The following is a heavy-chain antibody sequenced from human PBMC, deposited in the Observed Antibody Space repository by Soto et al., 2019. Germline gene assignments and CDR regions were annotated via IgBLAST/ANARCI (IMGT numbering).Heavy chain of an antibody. J-gene: IGHJ3*02. Sequence: QVQLVQSGAEVKKPGSSVKVSCKASGGTFNSYTISWVRQAPGQGLEWMGRIVPIFDIAKYAQKFQGRVTITADNVTSTAYMEVSRRRSEDKAVYYCARGAFGGQQQLVRDGFDTWGQGTMVTVSS. D-gene: IGHD6-13*01. V-gene: IGHV1-69*02. CDR3: ARGAFGGQQQLVRDGFDT. CDR2: IVPIFDIA. CDR1: GGTFNSYT.